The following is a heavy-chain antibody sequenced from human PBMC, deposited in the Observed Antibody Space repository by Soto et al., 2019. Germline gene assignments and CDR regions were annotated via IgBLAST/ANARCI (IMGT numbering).Heavy chain of an antibody. V-gene: IGHV1-46*01. D-gene: IGHD2-8*02. CDR1: GHTFTSYY. J-gene: IGHJ4*02. CDR2: INPSGGST. Sequence: ASVKVSCKTSGHTFTSYYIHWVRQAPGQGLEWMGIINPSGGSTSYAQEFQGRVTMTRDTSTSTVYMELSSLRSEDTAMYYYARAPGVTGRTFDYWGQGTLVTVSS. CDR3: ARAPGVTGRTFDY.